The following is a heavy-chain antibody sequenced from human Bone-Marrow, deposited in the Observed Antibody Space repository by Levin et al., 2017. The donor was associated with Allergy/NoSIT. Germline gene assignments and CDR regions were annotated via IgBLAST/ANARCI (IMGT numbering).Heavy chain of an antibody. J-gene: IGHJ4*02. CDR3: ARLPKLRYFVLVFDY. CDR1: GFTFSDYY. CDR2: ISSSGSTI. Sequence: GGSLRLSCAASGFTFSDYYMSWIRQAPGKGLEWVSYISSSGSTIYYADSVKGRFTISRDNAKNSLYLQMNSLRAEDTAVYYCARLPKLRYFVLVFDYWGQGTLVTVSS. D-gene: IGHD3-9*01. V-gene: IGHV3-11*01.